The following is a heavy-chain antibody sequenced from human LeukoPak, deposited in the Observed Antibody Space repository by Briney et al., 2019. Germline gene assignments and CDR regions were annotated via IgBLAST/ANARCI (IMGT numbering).Heavy chain of an antibody. Sequence: GGSLRLSCAASGFTFSSYEMNWVRQAPGKGLEWVSYISSSGSTIYCADSVKGRFTISRDNAKNTLYLQINSLRAEDTAVYFCARARFPAFDIWGQGTMVTVSS. CDR3: ARARFPAFDI. J-gene: IGHJ3*02. D-gene: IGHD3-10*01. V-gene: IGHV3-48*03. CDR1: GFTFSSYE. CDR2: ISSSGSTI.